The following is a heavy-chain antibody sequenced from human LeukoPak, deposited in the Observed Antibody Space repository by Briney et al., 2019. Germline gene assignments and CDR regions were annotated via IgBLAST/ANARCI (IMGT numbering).Heavy chain of an antibody. Sequence: GGSLRLSCAASGFTFSSYAMSGVGQAPGRGLDWVSAISGSGGSTYYADSVKGRFTISRDNYKNTLYLQMNSLRAEETAVYYCVKKGYYYGSGIYPHYWGQGTLVTVSS. D-gene: IGHD3-10*01. V-gene: IGHV3-23*01. CDR2: ISGSGGST. CDR1: GFTFSSYA. J-gene: IGHJ4*02. CDR3: VKKGYYYGSGIYPHY.